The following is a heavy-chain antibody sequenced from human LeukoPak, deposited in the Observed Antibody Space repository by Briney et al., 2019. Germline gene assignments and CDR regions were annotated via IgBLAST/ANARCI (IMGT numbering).Heavy chain of an antibody. Sequence: SETLSLTCTVSGASVSGSAYYWGWIRQPPGKGLEWIGNIYYSGSTYYNESLESRVTISIDTSKNQFSLKLTSVTAADTAMYYCAKSGGYGLIDYWGQGTLVTVSS. CDR3: AKSGGYGLIDY. D-gene: IGHD1-26*01. J-gene: IGHJ4*02. V-gene: IGHV4-39*01. CDR1: GASVSGSAYY. CDR2: IYYSGST.